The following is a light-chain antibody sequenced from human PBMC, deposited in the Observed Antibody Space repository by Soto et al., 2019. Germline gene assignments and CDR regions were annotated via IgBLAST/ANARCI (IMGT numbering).Light chain of an antibody. CDR1: QSVGSSY. V-gene: IGKV3-20*01. J-gene: IGKJ2*01. Sequence: EIVLTQSPGTLSLSPGERATLSCRASQSVGSSYLAWYQQKPGQAPRLLIYGASSRATGTPDRFSGSGSGTDFTLTISRLEPEDFAVYYWQKYGSLYTFGQGTKLEIK. CDR2: GAS. CDR3: QKYGSLYT.